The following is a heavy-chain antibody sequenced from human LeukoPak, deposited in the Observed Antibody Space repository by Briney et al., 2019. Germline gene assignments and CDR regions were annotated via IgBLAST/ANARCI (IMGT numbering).Heavy chain of an antibody. CDR2: IGSSTSTT. D-gene: IGHD3-16*01. J-gene: IGHJ4*02. CDR1: GFTFSTYS. V-gene: IGHV3-48*01. CDR3: ARDRAHLNMFGLRFGEANYFYY. Sequence: PGGSLRLSCAASGFTFSTYSIHWVRQAPGKGLEWVSYIGSSTSTTYYADSVKGRFTISRDNAKKSLYLQMNSLRAEDTAVYYCARDRAHLNMFGLRFGEANYFYYWGQGTLVTVSS.